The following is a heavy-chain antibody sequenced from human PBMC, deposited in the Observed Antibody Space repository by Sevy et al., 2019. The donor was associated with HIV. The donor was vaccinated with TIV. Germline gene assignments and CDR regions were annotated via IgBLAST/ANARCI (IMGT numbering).Heavy chain of an antibody. D-gene: IGHD3-16*01. CDR2: IKQDGSEK. V-gene: IGHV3-7*01. J-gene: IGHJ4*02. CDR1: GFTFTTYW. Sequence: GGSLRLSCAASGFTFTTYWMTWVRQAPGKGLEWVANIKQDGSEKYYVDSVKGRFTISRDNAKNSVYLQMNSPRVEDTAVYYCERGLYNALDWGQGTLVTVSS. CDR3: ERGLYNALD.